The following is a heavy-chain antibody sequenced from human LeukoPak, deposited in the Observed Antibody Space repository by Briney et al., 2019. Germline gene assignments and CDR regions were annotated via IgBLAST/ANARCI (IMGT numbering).Heavy chain of an antibody. CDR2: IYPGDSDT. D-gene: IGHD7-27*01. V-gene: IGHV5-51*01. CDR1: GYSFTSYW. CDR3: ARHALGNWFDP. J-gene: IGHJ5*02. Sequence: GEYLKISCKGSGYSFTSYWIGWVRQMPGKGLEWMGIIYPGDSDTRYSPSFQGQVTISADKSIHTAYLHWSSLKASDSAMYYCARHALGNWFDPWGQGTLVTVSS.